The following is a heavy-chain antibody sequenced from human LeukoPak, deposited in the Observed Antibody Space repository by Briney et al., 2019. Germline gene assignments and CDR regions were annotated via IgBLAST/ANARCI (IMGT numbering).Heavy chain of an antibody. CDR2: IKQDGSEK. Sequence: GGSLRLSCAASGFTFSSHWMSWVRQAPGKGLEWVANIKQDGSEKYYVDSVKGRFTISRDNAKNSLYLQMNSLRAEDTAVYYCAREEVATILYLYYYYGMDVWGQGTTVTVSS. CDR3: AREEVATILYLYYYYGMDV. CDR1: GFTFSSHW. V-gene: IGHV3-7*01. J-gene: IGHJ6*02. D-gene: IGHD5-12*01.